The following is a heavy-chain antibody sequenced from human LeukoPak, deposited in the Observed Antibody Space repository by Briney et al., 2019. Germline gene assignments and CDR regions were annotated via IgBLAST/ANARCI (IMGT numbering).Heavy chain of an antibody. Sequence: ASVKVSFKASGYTFTSYGISWVRQAPGQGLEWMGWISAYNGNTNYAQKLQGRVTMTTDTSTSTAYMELRSLRSDDTAVYYCASGGLDYYYYYMDVWGKGTTVTVSS. J-gene: IGHJ6*03. CDR3: ASGGLDYYYYYMDV. V-gene: IGHV1-18*01. CDR2: ISAYNGNT. D-gene: IGHD2-15*01. CDR1: GYTFTSYG.